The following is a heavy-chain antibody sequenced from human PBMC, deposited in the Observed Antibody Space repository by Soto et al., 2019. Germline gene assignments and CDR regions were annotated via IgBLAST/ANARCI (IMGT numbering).Heavy chain of an antibody. CDR1: GGSFSGYY. Sequence: SETLSLTCAVYGGSFSGYYWSWIRQPPGKGLEWIGEINHSGSTNYNPSLKSRVTISVDTSKNQFSLTLNSLTAADTAVYFCARDVGPAYYGSGRPCDNWGQGALVTVSS. V-gene: IGHV4-34*01. CDR2: INHSGST. CDR3: ARDVGPAYYGSGRPCDN. D-gene: IGHD3-10*01. J-gene: IGHJ4*02.